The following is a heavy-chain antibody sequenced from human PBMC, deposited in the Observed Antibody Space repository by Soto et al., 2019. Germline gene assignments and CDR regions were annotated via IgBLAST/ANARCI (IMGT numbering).Heavy chain of an antibody. J-gene: IGHJ5*02. D-gene: IGHD2-2*01. CDR1: GYTFTSYD. Sequence: GASLQVSCKASGYTFTSYDINWVRQATGQGLEWMGWMNPNSGNTGYSQKFQGRVTITRDTSASTAYMELSSLRSEDTAVYYCARGLPAPFDPWGQGTLVTVSS. V-gene: IGHV1-8*01. CDR3: ARGLPAPFDP. CDR2: MNPNSGNT.